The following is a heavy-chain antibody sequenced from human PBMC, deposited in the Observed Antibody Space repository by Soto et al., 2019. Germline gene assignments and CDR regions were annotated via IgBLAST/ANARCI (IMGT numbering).Heavy chain of an antibody. CDR2: ISSSSSYT. Sequence: GGSLRLSCAASGFTFSDYYMSWIRQAPGKGLEWVSYISSSSSYTNYADSVKGRFTISRDNAKNSLYLQMNSLRAEDTAVYYCARDGFTVSSNYYYGMDVWGQGTTVTVSS. CDR3: ARDGFTVSSNYYYGMDV. J-gene: IGHJ6*02. D-gene: IGHD4-17*01. V-gene: IGHV3-11*06. CDR1: GFTFSDYY.